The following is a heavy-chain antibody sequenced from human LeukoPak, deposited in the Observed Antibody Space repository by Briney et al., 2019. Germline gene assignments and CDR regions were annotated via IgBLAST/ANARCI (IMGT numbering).Heavy chain of an antibody. V-gene: IGHV4-31*03. CDR3: ARVYYDFWSGGTRYYYYMDV. J-gene: IGHJ6*03. Sequence: SETLSLTCTVSGGSISSGGYYWSWIRQHPGKGLEWIGYIYYSGSTYYNPSLKSRVTISVDTSKNQFSLKLSSVTAADTAVYYCARVYYDFWSGGTRYYYYMDVWGKGTTVTVSS. D-gene: IGHD3-3*01. CDR1: GGSISSGGYY. CDR2: IYYSGST.